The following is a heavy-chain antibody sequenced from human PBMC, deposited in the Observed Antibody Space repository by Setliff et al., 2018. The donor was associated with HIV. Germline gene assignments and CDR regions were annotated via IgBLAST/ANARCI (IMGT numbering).Heavy chain of an antibody. D-gene: IGHD6-13*01. Sequence: LSLTCTVSGSSLSSNYYWAWIRQAPGKGLEWIGCIDASANTYYIPSLKSRATISIDTSKNQLSLKLRSVTAADTAVYYCARIGSGWSVGWFDPWGQGTLVTVS. CDR3: ARIGSGWSVGWFDP. CDR2: IDASANT. CDR1: GSSLSSNYY. J-gene: IGHJ5*02. V-gene: IGHV4-38-2*02.